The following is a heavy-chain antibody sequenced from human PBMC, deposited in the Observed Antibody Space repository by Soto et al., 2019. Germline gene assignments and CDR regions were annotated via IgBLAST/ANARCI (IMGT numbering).Heavy chain of an antibody. CDR3: ARVSLGNDSQQLVPFYFDY. CDR2: IYYSGST. D-gene: IGHD6-13*01. V-gene: IGHV4-31*03. CDR1: GGSISSGGYY. J-gene: IGHJ4*02. Sequence: NPSETLSLTCTVSGGSISSGGYYWSWIRQHPGKGLEWIGYIYYSGSTYYNPSLKSRVTISVDTSKNQFSLKLSSVTAADTAVYYCARVSLGNDSQQLVPFYFDYWGQGTLVTVSS.